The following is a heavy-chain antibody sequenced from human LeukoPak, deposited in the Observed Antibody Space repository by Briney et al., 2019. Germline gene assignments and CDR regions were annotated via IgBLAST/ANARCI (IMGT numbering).Heavy chain of an antibody. Sequence: PSETLSLTCGVSGGSVSTIGDSGSWIRQPPGKGLEWIGYIYQSGSTSYNPSLQSRVTISIDKSKNQFSLKLSSVTAADTAVYYCARDSYYDNSGEGAFDIWGQGTLVTVSS. CDR2: IYQSGST. CDR3: ARDSYYDNSGEGAFDI. CDR1: GGSVSTIGDS. V-gene: IGHV4-30-2*01. J-gene: IGHJ3*02. D-gene: IGHD3-22*01.